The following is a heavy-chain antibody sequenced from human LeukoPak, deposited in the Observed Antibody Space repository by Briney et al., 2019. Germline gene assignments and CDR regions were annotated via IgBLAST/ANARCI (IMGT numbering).Heavy chain of an antibody. V-gene: IGHV3-74*01. CDR1: GFTFSIYW. Sequence: GGSLRLSCAASGFTFSIYWVYWVRQAPGKGLVWVSSINSDGSSTSYADSVKGRFTISRDNAKNTLYLQMNTLRAEDTAVYYCASLDYWGQGTPVTVSS. CDR3: ASLDY. CDR2: INSDGSST. J-gene: IGHJ4*02.